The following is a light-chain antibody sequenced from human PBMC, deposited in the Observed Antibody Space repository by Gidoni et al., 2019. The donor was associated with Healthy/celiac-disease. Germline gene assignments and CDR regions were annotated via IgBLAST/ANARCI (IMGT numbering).Light chain of an antibody. CDR1: QSVLYSSNNKNY. V-gene: IGKV4-1*01. Sequence: DIVMTQSPDSLAVSLGERATINCKSSQSVLYSSNNKNYLAWYQQKPGQPPKLLIYWASTRESGVPDRFSGSGSGTDFTLTISSLQAEDVAVYYCQQYYSTRSITFGQXTRLEIK. J-gene: IGKJ5*01. CDR3: QQYYSTRSIT. CDR2: WAS.